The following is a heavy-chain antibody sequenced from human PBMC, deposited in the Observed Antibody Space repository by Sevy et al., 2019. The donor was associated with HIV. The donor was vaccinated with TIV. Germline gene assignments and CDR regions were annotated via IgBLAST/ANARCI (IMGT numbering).Heavy chain of an antibody. Sequence: ASVKVSCKASGGTLTNYAISWVRQAPGQVLEWMGEIVPVFGTSHHARSFQGRVTITADESTSTAYMELRSLRSEDTAVYYCTSGADCSNGVCYPRGFDPWGQGTLVTVSS. CDR2: IVPVFGTS. J-gene: IGHJ5*02. CDR3: TSGADCSNGVCYPRGFDP. CDR1: GGTLTNYA. V-gene: IGHV1-69*13. D-gene: IGHD2-8*01.